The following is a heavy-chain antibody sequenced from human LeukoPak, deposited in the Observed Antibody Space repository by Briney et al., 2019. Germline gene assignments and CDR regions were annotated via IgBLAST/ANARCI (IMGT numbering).Heavy chain of an antibody. CDR2: ISSSSITI. D-gene: IGHD3-22*01. Sequence: GGSLRLSCAASGFTFSSYNMNWVRQAPGKGLEWVSYISSSSITIYYTDSLKGRFTISRDNAKSSLYLQMNSLRAEDTALYYCAKDIAHYDSSGPDTWGQGTLVTVSS. V-gene: IGHV3-48*01. CDR1: GFTFSSYN. CDR3: AKDIAHYDSSGPDT. J-gene: IGHJ5*02.